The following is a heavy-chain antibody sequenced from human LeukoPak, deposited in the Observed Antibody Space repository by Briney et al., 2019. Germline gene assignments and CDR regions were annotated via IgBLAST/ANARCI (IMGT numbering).Heavy chain of an antibody. CDR2: INHSGST. CDR1: GGSFSGCY. Sequence: SETLSLTCAVYGGSFSGCYWSWIRQPPGKGLEWIGEINHSGSTNYNPSLKSRVTISVDTSKNQFSLKLSSVTAADTAVYYCARLRKGGLAFWGQGTMVTVSS. D-gene: IGHD2-15*01. V-gene: IGHV4-34*01. CDR3: ARLRKGGLAF. J-gene: IGHJ3*01.